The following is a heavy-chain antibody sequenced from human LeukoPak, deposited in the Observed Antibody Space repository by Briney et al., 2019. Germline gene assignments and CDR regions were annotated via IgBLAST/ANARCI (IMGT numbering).Heavy chain of an antibody. Sequence: PGGSLRLSCAASGFTFRNYAMTWVRQAPGKGLEWVSVIGASGADTYYSDSVKGRFTASRDNSQNTLFLHMSSLRAEDTAVYFCARRPRDTSGYYLGAFHDWGQGTTVTVSS. CDR3: ARRPRDTSGYYLGAFHD. D-gene: IGHD3-22*01. CDR1: GFTFRNYA. V-gene: IGHV3-23*01. J-gene: IGHJ3*01. CDR2: IGASGADT.